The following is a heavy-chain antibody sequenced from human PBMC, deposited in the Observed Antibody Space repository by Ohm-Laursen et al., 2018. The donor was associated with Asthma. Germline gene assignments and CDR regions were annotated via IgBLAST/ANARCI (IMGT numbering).Heavy chain of an antibody. Sequence: TLSLTCTVSGGSVSSGSYYWSWIRQPPGKGLEWIGYIYYSGSTNYNPSLKSRVTISVDTSKNQFSLKLSSVTAADTAVYYCASTMVQGGGAFDIWGQGTMVTVSS. D-gene: IGHD3-10*01. CDR3: ASTMVQGGGAFDI. CDR2: IYYSGST. J-gene: IGHJ3*02. CDR1: GGSVSSGSYY. V-gene: IGHV4-61*01.